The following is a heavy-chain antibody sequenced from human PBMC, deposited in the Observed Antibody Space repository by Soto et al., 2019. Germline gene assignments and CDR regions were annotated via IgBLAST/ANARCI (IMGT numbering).Heavy chain of an antibody. CDR1: GFTFSSYV. V-gene: IGHV3-33*01. J-gene: IGHJ3*02. Sequence: GGSLRLSCAASGFTFSSYVMHWLRQAPGKGLEWVAVLWYDRSNKYYADSEKGRFTNSREDSKNTLYLQINSLRAEDTAVDYCARDGKRDSMGYQGGAFDSWSQGTMVT. CDR2: LWYDRSNK. D-gene: IGHD3-22*01. CDR3: ARDGKRDSMGYQGGAFDS.